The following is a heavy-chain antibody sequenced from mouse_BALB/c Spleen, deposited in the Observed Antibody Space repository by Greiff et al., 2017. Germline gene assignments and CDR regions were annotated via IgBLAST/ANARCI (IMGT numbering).Heavy chain of an antibody. CDR1: GYAFSSSW. CDR3: ARGRSNGGAMDY. V-gene: IGHV1-82*01. D-gene: IGHD2-5*01. Sequence: QVQLQQSGPELVKPGASVKISCKASGYAFSSSWMNWVKQRPGQGLEWIGRIYPGDGDTNYNGKFKGKATLTADTSSSTAYMQLSSLTAVDSAVYFCARGRSNGGAMDYWGQGTSVTVSS. J-gene: IGHJ4*01. CDR2: IYPGDGDT.